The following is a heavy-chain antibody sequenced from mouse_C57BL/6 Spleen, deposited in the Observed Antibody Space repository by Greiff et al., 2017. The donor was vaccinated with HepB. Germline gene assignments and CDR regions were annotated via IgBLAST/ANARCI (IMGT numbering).Heavy chain of an antibody. CDR3: ARGDYDGYYYAMDY. J-gene: IGHJ4*01. CDR1: GYAFSSYW. V-gene: IGHV1-80*01. Sequence: VQLQQSGAELVKPGASVKISCKASGYAFSSYWMNWVKQRPGKGLEWIGQIYPGDGDTNYNGKFKGKATLTADKSSSTAYMKLSSLTSEDSAVYFCARGDYDGYYYAMDYWGQGTSVTVSS. D-gene: IGHD2-3*01. CDR2: IYPGDGDT.